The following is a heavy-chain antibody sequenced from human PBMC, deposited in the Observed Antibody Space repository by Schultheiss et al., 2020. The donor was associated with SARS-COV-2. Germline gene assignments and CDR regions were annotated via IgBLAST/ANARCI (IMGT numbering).Heavy chain of an antibody. CDR2: ISYDGSNK. CDR3: AKDVNAH. Sequence: GGSLRLSCAASGFTFRNYAMSWVRQAPGKGLEWVAVISYDGSNKYYADSVKGRFTISRDNSKSTLYLQMNSLRAEDTAVYYCAKDVNAHWGQGTLVTVSS. V-gene: IGHV3-30*18. CDR1: GFTFRNYA. J-gene: IGHJ4*02.